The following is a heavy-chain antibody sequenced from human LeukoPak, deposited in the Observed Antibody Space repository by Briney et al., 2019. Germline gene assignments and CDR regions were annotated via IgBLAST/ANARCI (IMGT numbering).Heavy chain of an antibody. CDR1: GFTLSDYY. CDR3: ARGLLVAGSFFDS. D-gene: IGHD1-26*01. CDR2: ISPSGGAI. V-gene: IGHV3-11*04. Sequence: GGSLRLSCAASGFTLSDYYMSWIRQAPGKGLEWLSFISPSGGAIYYADSVKGRFTISRDNAKNSLYLQMNSLKAEDTAVYYCARGLLVAGSFFDSWGQGTLVTVSS. J-gene: IGHJ4*02.